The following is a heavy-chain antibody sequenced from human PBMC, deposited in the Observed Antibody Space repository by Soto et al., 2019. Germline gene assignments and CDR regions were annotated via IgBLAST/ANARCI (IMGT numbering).Heavy chain of an antibody. V-gene: IGHV4-61*01. J-gene: IGHJ5*02. CDR1: GGSVSSGSYY. CDR2: IYYSGST. D-gene: IGHD5-12*01. Sequence: SETLSLTCIVSGGSVSSGSYYWSWIRQPPGKGLEWIGYIYYSGSTNYNPSLKSRVTISVDTSKNQFSLKLSSVTAADTAVYYCARAKQWLREPWFDPWGQGTLVTVSS. CDR3: ARAKQWLREPWFDP.